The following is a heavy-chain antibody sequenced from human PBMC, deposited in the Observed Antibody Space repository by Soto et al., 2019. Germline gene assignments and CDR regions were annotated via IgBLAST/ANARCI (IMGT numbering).Heavy chain of an antibody. D-gene: IGHD4-17*01. J-gene: IGHJ6*02. Sequence: QVQLVESGGGVVQPGRSLRLSCAASGFTFSSYAMHWVRQAPGKGLEWVAVISYDGSNNYYADSVKGRFTISRDNSKNTLYLQMNSLRAEDTAVYYCARVQVTVTTLGGYGMDVWGQGTTVTVSS. CDR1: GFTFSSYA. CDR3: ARVQVTVTTLGGYGMDV. CDR2: ISYDGSNN. V-gene: IGHV3-30-3*01.